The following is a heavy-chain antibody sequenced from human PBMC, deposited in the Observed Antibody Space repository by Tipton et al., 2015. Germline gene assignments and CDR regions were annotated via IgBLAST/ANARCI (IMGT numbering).Heavy chain of an antibody. V-gene: IGHV4-34*01. CDR2: INHSGST. D-gene: IGHD2-21*01. J-gene: IGHJ4*02. Sequence: TLSLTCTVSGASFSSYYWSWIRQPPGGGLEWIGEINHSGSTTHNPSLKSRVTMSVDTSKNQISLKLISVTAADTAIYYCARGAVRDGDSRKSTFDYWGQGTLVTVSS. CDR1: GASFSSYY. CDR3: ARGAVRDGDSRKSTFDY.